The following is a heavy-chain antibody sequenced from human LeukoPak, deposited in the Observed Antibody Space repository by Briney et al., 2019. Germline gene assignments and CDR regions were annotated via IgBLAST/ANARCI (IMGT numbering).Heavy chain of an antibody. CDR3: ATGEAGGPFKLLAYV. CDR2: VIPILGIT. CDR1: GDTFSIYI. V-gene: IGHV1-69*02. Sequence: ASVKVSCKTSGDTFSIYIINWVRQAPGQGLGWMGRVIPILGITDYARKFQGRVTLTADRSTSTAYMELSSLKSDDTAVYYCATGEAGGPFKLLAYVWGQGTLVTVSS. D-gene: IGHD3-10*02. J-gene: IGHJ4*02.